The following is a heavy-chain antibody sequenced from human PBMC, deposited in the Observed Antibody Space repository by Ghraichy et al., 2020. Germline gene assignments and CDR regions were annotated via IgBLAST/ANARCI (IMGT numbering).Heavy chain of an antibody. J-gene: IGHJ6*02. D-gene: IGHD5-24*01. Sequence: GESLNISCAASGFTFEDYSMHWVRHAPGKGLEWVSLISWDGEITYYAESVKGRFTISRDNSKNSLYLQMNSLRSEDTALYYCARDLFRGDGYNFIYYSGMDVWGQGTTVTVSS. CDR3: ARDLFRGDGYNFIYYSGMDV. CDR2: ISWDGEIT. CDR1: GFTFEDYS. V-gene: IGHV3-43*01.